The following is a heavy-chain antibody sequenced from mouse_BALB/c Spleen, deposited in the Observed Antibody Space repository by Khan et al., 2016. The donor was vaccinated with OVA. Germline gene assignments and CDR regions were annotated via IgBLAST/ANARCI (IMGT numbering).Heavy chain of an antibody. D-gene: IGHD3-1*01. J-gene: IGHJ3*01. CDR2: INPSTGYS. CDR3: ADHGGSSGGVAY. Sequence: QVQLQQSGAELAKPGASVKMSCKASGYTFTSYWMHWVKQRPGQGLEWIGYINPSTGYSEYNQKFKDKATLTADKSSSTAYMQLSSLTSDDSAVSGWADHGGSSGGVAYWGQGTVVTVSA. CDR1: GYTFTSYW. V-gene: IGHV1-7*01.